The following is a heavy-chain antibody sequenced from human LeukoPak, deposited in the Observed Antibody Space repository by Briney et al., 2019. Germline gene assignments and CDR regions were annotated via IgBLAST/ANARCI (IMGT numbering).Heavy chain of an antibody. Sequence: GGSLRLSCAASGFTFSSYEMNWVRQAPGKGLEWVSYISSSGSTIYYADSVKGRFTISRDNAKNSPYLQMNSLRSEDTAVYYCASGPDIVVVPVHSSKENYYYYGMDVWGKGTTVTVSS. CDR2: ISSSGSTI. D-gene: IGHD2-2*01. CDR1: GFTFSSYE. J-gene: IGHJ6*04. CDR3: ASGPDIVVVPVHSSKENYYYYGMDV. V-gene: IGHV3-48*03.